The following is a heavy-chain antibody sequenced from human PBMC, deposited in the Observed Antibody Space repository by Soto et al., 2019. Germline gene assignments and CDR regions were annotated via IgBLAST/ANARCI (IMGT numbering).Heavy chain of an antibody. D-gene: IGHD2-2*02. J-gene: IGHJ3*02. V-gene: IGHV3-21*06. Sequence: EVQLVESGGGLVKPGGSLRLSCVDSGFTFSSYSMNWVRQAPGKGLEWVSSISAYSIPIFYADSVKGRFTISRDNAKNSLYLQMNSLRAVDTAVYYCVRGGRGYTRDDVFDIWGQGTMVTVSS. CDR3: VRGGRGYTRDDVFDI. CDR2: ISAYSIPI. CDR1: GFTFSSYS.